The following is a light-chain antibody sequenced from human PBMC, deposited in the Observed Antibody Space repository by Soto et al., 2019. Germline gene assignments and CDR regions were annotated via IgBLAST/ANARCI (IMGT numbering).Light chain of an antibody. J-gene: IGKJ1*01. CDR1: QSISSW. V-gene: IGKV1-5*01. Sequence: DIQMTQSPSTLSSSLGDRVTITCRASQSISSWLAWYQQKPGKAPKLLMYDASSFESEVPSRFSASGSGTEFTLTISSLQTDDFATYYCQQYGKYSWTFRQGTKVDI. CDR3: QQYGKYSWT. CDR2: DAS.